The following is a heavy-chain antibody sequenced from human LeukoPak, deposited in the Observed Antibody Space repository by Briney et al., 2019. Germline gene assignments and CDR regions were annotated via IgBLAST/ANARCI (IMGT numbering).Heavy chain of an antibody. Sequence: PSETLSLTCTVSGGSISSYYWSWIRQPPGKGLEWIGYIYYSGSTNYNPSLKSRVTISVDTSKNQFSLKLSSVTAADTAVYYCAREANGDLLSYFDYWGQGTLVTVSS. CDR2: IYYSGST. V-gene: IGHV4-59*01. CDR3: AREANGDLLSYFDY. D-gene: IGHD4-17*01. CDR1: GGSISSYY. J-gene: IGHJ4*02.